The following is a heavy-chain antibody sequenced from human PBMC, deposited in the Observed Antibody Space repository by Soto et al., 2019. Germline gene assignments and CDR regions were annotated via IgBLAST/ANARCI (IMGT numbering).Heavy chain of an antibody. D-gene: IGHD6-19*01. CDR2: INPNSGGT. J-gene: IGHJ2*01. CDR1: GYTFTGYY. CDR3: ARDQEIKPTGYSSGWWYFDL. Sequence: QVQLVQSGAEVKKPGASVKVSCKASGYTFTGYYMHWVRQAPGQGLEWMGWINPNSGGTNYAQKFQGWVTMTRDTSISTAYMELSRLRSDDTAVYYCARDQEIKPTGYSSGWWYFDLWGRGTLVTVSS. V-gene: IGHV1-2*04.